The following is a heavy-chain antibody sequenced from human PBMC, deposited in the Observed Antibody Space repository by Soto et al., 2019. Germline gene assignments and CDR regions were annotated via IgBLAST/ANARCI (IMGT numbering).Heavy chain of an antibody. J-gene: IGHJ6*02. CDR2: IRSKAYGGTT. Sequence: GGSLRLSCTASGFTFGDYAMSWVRQAPGKGLEWVGFIRSKAYGGTTEYAASVKGRFTISRDDSKSIAYLQMNSLKTEDTDVYYCTRDFVGATGYYYGMDVWGQGTTVTVSS. CDR1: GFTFGDYA. V-gene: IGHV3-49*04. D-gene: IGHD1-26*01. CDR3: TRDFVGATGYYYGMDV.